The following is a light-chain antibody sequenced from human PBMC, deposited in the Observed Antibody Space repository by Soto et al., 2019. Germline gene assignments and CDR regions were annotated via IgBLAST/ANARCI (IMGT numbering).Light chain of an antibody. Sequence: DIQMTQSPSSLSASVGDTVTITCRASQTIDIYLNWYQQKPGTAPKVLISGASNLQRGVPSRFSGSGSGTDFTLTINNLQPEDFASYFCQQTFNSPPWTFGQGTKVDVK. CDR2: GAS. V-gene: IGKV1-39*01. CDR1: QTIDIY. J-gene: IGKJ1*01. CDR3: QQTFNSPPWT.